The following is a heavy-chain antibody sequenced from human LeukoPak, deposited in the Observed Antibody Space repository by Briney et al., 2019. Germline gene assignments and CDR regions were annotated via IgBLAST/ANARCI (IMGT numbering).Heavy chain of an antibody. CDR2: INHSGST. CDR3: ARGASDFWSGYYNRYFQH. CDR1: GGSFSGYY. Sequence: SETLSLTCAVSGGSFSGYYWSWIRQPPGKGLEWIGEINHSGSTNYNPSLKSRVTISVDTSKNQSSLKLSSVTAADTAVYYCARGASDFWSGYYNRYFQHWGQGTLVTVSS. D-gene: IGHD3-3*01. V-gene: IGHV4-34*01. J-gene: IGHJ1*01.